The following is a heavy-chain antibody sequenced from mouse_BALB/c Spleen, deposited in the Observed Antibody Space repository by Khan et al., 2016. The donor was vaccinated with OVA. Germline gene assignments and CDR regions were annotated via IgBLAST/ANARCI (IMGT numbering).Heavy chain of an antibody. V-gene: IGHV14-3*02. CDR2: IDPANGDI. CDR1: GFNIKDTY. CDR3: ATLYGNSFAY. Sequence: VQLQQSGAELVKPGASVKLSCTVSGFNIKDTYMHWVKQKPEQGPEWIGRIDPANGDIKYDPKFQDKVTIAADTSYNTAYLQLSSLTSEDTSYYYSATLYGNSFAYWGQGTLVSVSS. J-gene: IGHJ3*01. D-gene: IGHD2-1*01.